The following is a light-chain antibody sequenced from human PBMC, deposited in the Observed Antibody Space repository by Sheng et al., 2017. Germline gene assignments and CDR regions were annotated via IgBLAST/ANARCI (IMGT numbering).Light chain of an antibody. Sequence: DIQMTQSPSTLSASEGDRVTLACRASQSISSWLAWYQQKPGKAPKLLIYAASTLQSGVPSRFSGSGSGTDFTLTISSLQPEDVATYYCQKYNSAPRTFGQGTKVEIK. CDR2: AAS. J-gene: IGKJ1*01. V-gene: IGKV1-27*01. CDR1: QSISSW. CDR3: QKYNSAPRT.